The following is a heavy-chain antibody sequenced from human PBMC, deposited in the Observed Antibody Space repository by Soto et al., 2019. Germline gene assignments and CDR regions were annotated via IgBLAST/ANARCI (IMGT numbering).Heavy chain of an antibody. CDR1: GYSFNMYW. D-gene: IGHD5-18*01. CDR2: IYPGDSDT. J-gene: IGHJ3*02. CDR3: ARQKRAMATINNDAFDI. Sequence: PGESLKISCKGSGYSFNMYWIACVRQVPGQGPEWMVIIYPGDSDTTCSSSFKGQATISADRSISTLYLQLSSLKASDTAMYYCARQKRAMATINNDAFDIWAKGTIFTFSS. V-gene: IGHV5-51*01.